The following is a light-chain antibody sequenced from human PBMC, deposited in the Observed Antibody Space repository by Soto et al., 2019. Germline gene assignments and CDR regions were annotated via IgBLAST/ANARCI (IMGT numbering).Light chain of an antibody. CDR3: SSYTSSSTPVV. J-gene: IGLJ2*01. V-gene: IGLV2-14*01. CDR1: SSDVGGYNY. CDR2: DVS. Sequence: QPVLTQPASVSGSPGQSITISCTGTSSDVGGYNYVSWYQQHPGKAPKLMIYDVSNRPSGVSNRFSGSKSGNTASLTISGLQVEHEADYYCSSYTSSSTPVVFGGGTKLTVL.